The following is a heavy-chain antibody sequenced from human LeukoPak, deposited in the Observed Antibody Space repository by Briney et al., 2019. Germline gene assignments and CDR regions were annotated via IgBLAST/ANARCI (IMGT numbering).Heavy chain of an antibody. V-gene: IGHV3-23*01. Sequence: GGSLRLSCAASGFTFSSYAMSWVRQAPGKGLEWVSAISGSGGSTYYADSVKGRFTISRDNSKNTLYLQMNSLRAEDTAVYYCAKQYGIVGATYYFDYWGQGTLVTVSS. CDR3: AKQYGIVGATYYFDY. D-gene: IGHD1-26*01. J-gene: IGHJ4*02. CDR2: ISGSGGST. CDR1: GFTFSSYA.